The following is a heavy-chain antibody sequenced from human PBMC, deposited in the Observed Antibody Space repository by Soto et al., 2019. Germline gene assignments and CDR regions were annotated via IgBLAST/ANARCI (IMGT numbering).Heavy chain of an antibody. Sequence: ASVKVSCKASGYTFTSYAMHWVRQAPGQRLEWMGWINAGNGNTKYSQKFQGRVTITRDTSASTAYMELSSLRSEDTAVYYCARYLYYDFWSGPYYGMDVWGQGTTVTVSS. V-gene: IGHV1-3*01. J-gene: IGHJ6*02. CDR1: GYTFTSYA. CDR3: ARYLYYDFWSGPYYGMDV. D-gene: IGHD3-3*01. CDR2: INAGNGNT.